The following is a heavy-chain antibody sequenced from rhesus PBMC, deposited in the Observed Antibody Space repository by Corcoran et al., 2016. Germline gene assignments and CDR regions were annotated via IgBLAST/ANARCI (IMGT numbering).Heavy chain of an antibody. CDR2: FYWDDDK. CDR3: ARDTGVIHRKLGY. Sequence: QVTLKASGPALAKPTQTLTLTCTFSGFALSTSGMGVGWIRPPPGKALEWLGSFYWDDDKDYSTSLKSRLTISKDTSKNQVVLTMTNMDPVDTATYCCARDTGVIHRKLGYWGQGVLVTVSS. CDR1: GFALSTSGMG. D-gene: IGHD3-22*01. V-gene: IGHV2S1*01. J-gene: IGHJ4*01.